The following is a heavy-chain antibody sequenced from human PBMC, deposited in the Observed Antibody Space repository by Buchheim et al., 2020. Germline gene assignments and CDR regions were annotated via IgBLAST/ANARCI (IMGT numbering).Heavy chain of an antibody. CDR2: ISYDGSNK. J-gene: IGHJ6*02. CDR3: AKDRSDYYYYGMDV. CDR1: GFTFSSYG. Sequence: QVQLVESGGGVVQPGRSLRLSCAASGFTFSSYGMHWVRQAPDKGLEWVAVISYDGSNKYYADSVKGRFTISRDNSKNTLYLQMNSLRAEDTAVYYCAKDRSDYYYYGMDVWGQGTT. V-gene: IGHV3-30*18.